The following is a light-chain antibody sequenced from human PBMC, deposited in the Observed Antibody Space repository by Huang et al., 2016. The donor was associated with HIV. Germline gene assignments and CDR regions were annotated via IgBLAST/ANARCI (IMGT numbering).Light chain of an antibody. Sequence: EIVMTQSPATLSLSPGERATLFCRASPSVGSNLAWYQQGPGQAPRLLIYGASTRATGVPASFSGCGSGTEFTLTISSLQSEDLAVYYCQQYDDWPLAFGGGTKVEIK. V-gene: IGKV3-15*01. CDR3: QQYDDWPLA. CDR2: GAS. CDR1: PSVGSN. J-gene: IGKJ4*01.